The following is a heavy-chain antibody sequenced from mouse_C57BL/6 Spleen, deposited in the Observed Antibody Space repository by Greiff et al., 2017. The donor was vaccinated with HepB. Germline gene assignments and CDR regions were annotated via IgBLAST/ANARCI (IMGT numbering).Heavy chain of an antibody. CDR3: ARRRSYGAYAMDY. V-gene: IGHV1-69*01. J-gene: IGHJ4*01. CDR2: IDPSDSYT. CDR1: GYTFTSYW. Sequence: VQLQQSGAELVMPGASVKLSCKASGYTFTSYWMHWVKQRPGQGLEWIGEIDPSDSYTNYNQKFKGKSTLTVDKSSSTAYMQLSSLTSEDSAVYYCARRRSYGAYAMDYWGQGTSVTVSS. D-gene: IGHD1-1*01.